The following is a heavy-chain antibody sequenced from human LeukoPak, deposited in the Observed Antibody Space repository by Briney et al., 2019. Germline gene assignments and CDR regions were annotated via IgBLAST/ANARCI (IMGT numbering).Heavy chain of an antibody. V-gene: IGHV3-23*01. D-gene: IGHD3-22*01. CDR3: AKDRAYYYDSSGYYGDAFDI. J-gene: IGHJ3*02. CDR2: ISGSGGST. CDR1: GFTFSGYV. Sequence: GGSLRLSCAASGFTFSGYVMTWVRQPPGKGLQWVADISGSGGSTYYADSVKGRFTISRDNSKNTLYLQINSLRAEDTAVYYCAKDRAYYYDSSGYYGDAFDIWGQGTMVTVSS.